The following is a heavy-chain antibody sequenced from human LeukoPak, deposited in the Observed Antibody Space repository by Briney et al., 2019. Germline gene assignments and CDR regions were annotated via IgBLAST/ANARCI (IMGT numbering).Heavy chain of an antibody. CDR3: ARDAYYDILTGYPEY. CDR1: GYTFSNYG. D-gene: IGHD3-9*01. CDR2: ISAYNGNT. Sequence: ASVKVSCKASGYTFSNYGISWVRQAPGQGLEWMGWISAYNGNTNYAQKLQGRVTMTTDTSTSTAYMELRSLRSDDTAVYYCARDAYYDILTGYPEYWGQGTLVTVSS. V-gene: IGHV1-18*01. J-gene: IGHJ4*02.